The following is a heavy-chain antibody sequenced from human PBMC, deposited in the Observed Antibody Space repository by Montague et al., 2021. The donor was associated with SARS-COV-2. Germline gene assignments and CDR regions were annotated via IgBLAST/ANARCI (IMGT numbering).Heavy chain of an antibody. D-gene: IGHD6-19*01. CDR3: ARGSGWMGNALDI. CDR1: GGSISSYY. CDR2: IYYSGST. V-gene: IGHV4-59*01. Sequence: SETLSLTCTVSGGSISSYYWSWIRQPPGKGLRWIGYIYYSGSTNYNPSLKSRVTISVDTSKNQFSLKLSSVTAADTAVYYCARGSGWMGNALDIWGQGTMVTVSS. J-gene: IGHJ3*02.